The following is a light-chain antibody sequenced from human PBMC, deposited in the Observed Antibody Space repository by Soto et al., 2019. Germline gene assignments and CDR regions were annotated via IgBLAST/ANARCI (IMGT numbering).Light chain of an antibody. CDR3: SSYTSGSALYV. CDR1: SRDVGGYNS. V-gene: IGLV2-14*01. J-gene: IGLJ1*01. Sequence: QSALTQPASVSGSPGQSITISCTGTSRDVGGYNSVSWYQQHPGKAPKLMIYEVTNRPSGVSNRFSGSKSGNTASLTISGLQAEDEADSYCSSYTSGSALYVFGTGTKVTVL. CDR2: EVT.